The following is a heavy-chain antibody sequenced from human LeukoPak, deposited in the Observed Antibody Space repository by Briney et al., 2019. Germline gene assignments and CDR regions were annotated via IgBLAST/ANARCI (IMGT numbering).Heavy chain of an antibody. D-gene: IGHD3-10*01. CDR1: GFTFSSYA. V-gene: IGHV3-30-3*01. J-gene: IGHJ4*02. CDR3: ARNYYGSASNRAYFDY. CDR2: ISYDGSNK. Sequence: GRSLRLSCAASGFTFSSYAMHWVRQAPGKGLEWVAAISYDGSNKYYADSVKGRFTISRDNSKNTLYLQMNSLRAEDTAVYYCARNYYGSASNRAYFDYWGQGTLVTVSS.